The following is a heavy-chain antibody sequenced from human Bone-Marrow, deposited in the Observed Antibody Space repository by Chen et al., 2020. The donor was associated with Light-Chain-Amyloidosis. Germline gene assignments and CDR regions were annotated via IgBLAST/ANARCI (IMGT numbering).Heavy chain of an antibody. J-gene: IGHJ4*02. CDR1: GFTFSDYG. V-gene: IGHV3-30*18. D-gene: IGHD1-26*01. CDR2: ISYDGSRI. CDR3: VKTSGSYFLYPDF. Sequence: QVQLVEFGGGVVQPGRPLRLSCAGSGFTFSDYGMHWVRQVPGKGLEWVVVISYDGSRIYYEDSVKGRFTISRDNSKSTLSLQMNSLRTEDTAVYFCVKTSGSYFLYPDFWGQGTLVTVSS.